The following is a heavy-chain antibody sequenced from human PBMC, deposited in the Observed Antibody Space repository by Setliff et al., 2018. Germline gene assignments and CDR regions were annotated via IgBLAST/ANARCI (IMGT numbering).Heavy chain of an antibody. CDR3: VRERRGGHFDY. J-gene: IGHJ4*02. CDR1: GYTFTSYG. V-gene: IGHV1-18*01. Sequence: ASVKVSCKASGYTFTSYGVSWVRQAPGQGLEWMGWISTYTANTNYAQKFQGRVTMTADTSTNTVYMDLSSLGSEDTAVYYCVRERRGGHFDYWGQGTLVTVSS. CDR2: ISTYTANT.